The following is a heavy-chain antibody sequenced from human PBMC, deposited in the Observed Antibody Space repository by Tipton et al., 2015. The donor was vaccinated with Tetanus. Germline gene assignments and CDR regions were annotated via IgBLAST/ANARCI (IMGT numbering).Heavy chain of an antibody. CDR2: ITYSAST. V-gene: IGHV4-59*01. J-gene: IGHJ4*02. CDR3: ARANNEFPKKGPFDS. CDR1: GSSMSSYY. Sequence: TLSLTCAVSGSSMSSYYWSWIRQTPGERPEWIAYITYSASTKYSPSFRSRVTMSLQASKNQFSLRLTSVTAADTAVYYCARANNEFPKKGPFDSWGQGRLVIVSS. D-gene: IGHD1-1*01.